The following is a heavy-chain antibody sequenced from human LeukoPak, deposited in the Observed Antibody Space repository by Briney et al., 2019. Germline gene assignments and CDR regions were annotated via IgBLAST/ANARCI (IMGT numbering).Heavy chain of an antibody. J-gene: IGHJ3*02. V-gene: IGHV3-21*01. CDR2: ISSSSSYI. Sequence: GGSLRLSCAASGFTFSSYSMNWVRQAPGKGLEWVSSISSSSSYIYYADSVKGRFTISRDNAKNSLYLQMNSLRAEDTAVYYCARVFTARSGGYDAFDIWGQGTMVTVSS. CDR1: GFTFSSYS. D-gene: IGHD6-25*01. CDR3: ARVFTARSGGYDAFDI.